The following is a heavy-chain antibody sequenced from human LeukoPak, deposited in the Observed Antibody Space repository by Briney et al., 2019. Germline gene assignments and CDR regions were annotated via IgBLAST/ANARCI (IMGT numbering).Heavy chain of an antibody. D-gene: IGHD3-9*01. J-gene: IGHJ4*02. V-gene: IGHV3-21*01. CDR3: ARATTYDILTGFSDY. CDR2: ISSSSSYI. CDR1: GFTFSRYS. Sequence: GESLRLSCAASGFTFSRYSMNWVRQAPGKGLEWVSSISSSSSYIYYADSVKGRFTISRDNAKNSLYLQMNSLRAEDTAVYYCARATTYDILTGFSDYWGQGTLVTVSS.